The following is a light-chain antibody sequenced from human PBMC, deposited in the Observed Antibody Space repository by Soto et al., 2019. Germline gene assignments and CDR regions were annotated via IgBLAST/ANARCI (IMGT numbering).Light chain of an antibody. CDR3: QQHSHWPPWT. CDR2: GAS. Sequence: EIVLTQSPATLSLSPGDRASLSCGASQSVSSSYLAWYQQKPGLAPRLLIYGASNRATGIPARFSGSGSGTDFTLTISDLEPEDFAVYYCQQHSHWPPWTFGQGTKVDIK. CDR1: QSVSSSY. V-gene: IGKV3D-20*02. J-gene: IGKJ1*01.